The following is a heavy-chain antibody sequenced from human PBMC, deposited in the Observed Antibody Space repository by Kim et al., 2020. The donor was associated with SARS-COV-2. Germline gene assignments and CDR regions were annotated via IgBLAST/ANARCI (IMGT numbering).Heavy chain of an antibody. CDR3: ARGGYDYVWGSYRPYYYYGMDV. CDR2: IYYSGST. Sequence: SETLSLTCTVSGGSISSYYWSWIRQPPGKGLEWIGYIYYSGSTNYNPSLKSRVTISVDTSKNQFSLKLSSVTAADTAVYYCARGGYDYVWGSYRPYYYYGMDVWGQGTTVTVSS. D-gene: IGHD3-16*02. J-gene: IGHJ6*02. V-gene: IGHV4-59*08. CDR1: GGSISSYY.